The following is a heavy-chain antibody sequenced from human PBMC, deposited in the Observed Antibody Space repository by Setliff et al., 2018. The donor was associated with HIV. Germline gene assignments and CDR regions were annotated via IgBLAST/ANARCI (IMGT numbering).Heavy chain of an antibody. Sequence: SETLSLTCTVSGGSISTSYWNWIRQPPGKGLEWIAYIYISGTTNYNPSLKSRVTISLDTSRNQFSLKLGSVTAADTAMYYCTREHCSGGSCNGFDIWGQGTMVTVSS. CDR2: IYISGTT. J-gene: IGHJ3*02. CDR1: GGSISTSY. V-gene: IGHV4-4*09. D-gene: IGHD2-15*01. CDR3: TREHCSGGSCNGFDI.